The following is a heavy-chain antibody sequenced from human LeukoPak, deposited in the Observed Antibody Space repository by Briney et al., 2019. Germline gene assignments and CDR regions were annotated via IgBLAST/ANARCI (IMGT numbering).Heavy chain of an antibody. V-gene: IGHV3-30*04. J-gene: IGHJ5*02. CDR1: GFTFSSYA. CDR2: ISYDGSNK. CDR3: AKDAQPRSRWFDP. D-gene: IGHD3-16*01. Sequence: QPGGSLRLSCAASGFTFSSYAMHWVRQAPGKGLEWVAVISYDGSNKYYADSVKGRFTISRDNSKNTLYLQMNSLRAEDTAVYYCAKDAQPRSRWFDPWGQGTLVTVSS.